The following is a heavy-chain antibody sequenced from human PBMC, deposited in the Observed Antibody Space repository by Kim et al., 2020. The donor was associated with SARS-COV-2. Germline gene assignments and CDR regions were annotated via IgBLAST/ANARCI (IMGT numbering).Heavy chain of an antibody. CDR3: SRAPQQQLAPWGYYFDY. V-gene: IGHV4-34*01. CDR2: INHSGST. CDR1: GGSFSGYY. Sequence: SETLSLTCAVYGGSFSGYYWSWIRQPPGKGLEWIGEINHSGSTNYNPSLKSRVTISVDTSKNQFSLKLSSVTAADTAVYYCSRAPQQQLAPWGYYFDYWG. D-gene: IGHD6-13*01. J-gene: IGHJ4*01.